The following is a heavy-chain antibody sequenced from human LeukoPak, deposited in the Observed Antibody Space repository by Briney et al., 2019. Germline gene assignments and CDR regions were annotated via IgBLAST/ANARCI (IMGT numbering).Heavy chain of an antibody. Sequence: GGSLRLSCAASGFNFSDYYMSWIRQALGWGLAWVSNISSSGCTVYYADTVKGRFTISKLKATSSLSLKMHSIRGEDTAVYYCATANRDDFDYWGQGTLVTVSS. J-gene: IGHJ4*02. CDR2: ISSSGCTV. CDR1: GFNFSDYY. CDR3: ATANRDDFDY. V-gene: IGHV3-11*04. D-gene: IGHD5-24*01.